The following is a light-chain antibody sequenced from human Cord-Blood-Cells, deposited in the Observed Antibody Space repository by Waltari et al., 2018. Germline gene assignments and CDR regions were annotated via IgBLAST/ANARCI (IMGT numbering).Light chain of an antibody. V-gene: IGKV1D-8*01. Sequence: VIWMSQSPSLLSASTGDIVTISCRMSQGISIYLAWHQQEPGKAPALLIYAASTLQSGVPSKFRGSGSQTDFTLTITCLQSQDFATYYCQQYDSCPYTVGQRPKRE. CDR2: AAS. CDR1: QGISIY. J-gene: IGKJ2*01. CDR3: QQYDSCPYT.